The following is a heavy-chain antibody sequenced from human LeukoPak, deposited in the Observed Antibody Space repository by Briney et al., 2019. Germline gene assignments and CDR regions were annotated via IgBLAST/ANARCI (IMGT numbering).Heavy chain of an antibody. Sequence: GASVTVSCKASGYTFTIYAMNWVRQAPGQGLEWMGWINTNTGNPTYAQGFAGRFVFSLDTSVSTAYLQISSLKAEDTAVYYCASRHQLSIAARPRSFDYWGQGTLVTVSS. CDR2: INTNTGNP. D-gene: IGHD6-6*01. V-gene: IGHV7-4-1*02. CDR1: GYTFTIYA. CDR3: ASRHQLSIAARPRSFDY. J-gene: IGHJ4*02.